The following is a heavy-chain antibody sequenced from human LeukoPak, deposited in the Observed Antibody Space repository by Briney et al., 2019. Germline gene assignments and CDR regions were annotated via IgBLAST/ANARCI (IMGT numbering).Heavy chain of an antibody. D-gene: IGHD3-22*01. CDR3: ARDYYDSSGYYAFDI. Sequence: SVKVSCKASGGTFISYAISWVRQAPAQGLEWMGRIIPIFGTANYAQKFQGRVTITTDESTKTAYMELSSLRSEETAVYYCARDYYDSSGYYAFDIWGQGTMVTVSS. V-gene: IGHV1-69*05. CDR2: IIPIFGTA. J-gene: IGHJ3*02. CDR1: GGTFISYA.